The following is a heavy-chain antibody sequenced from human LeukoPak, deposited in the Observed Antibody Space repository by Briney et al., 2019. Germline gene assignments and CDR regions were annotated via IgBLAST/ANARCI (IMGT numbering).Heavy chain of an antibody. J-gene: IGHJ4*02. CDR2: ISWNSGSI. V-gene: IGHV3-9*01. Sequence: GGSLRLSCAASGFIFDDYAMHWVRHAPGKGLEWVSGISWNSGSIGYADSVKGRFIISRDNAKNSLYLQMNSLRAEDTALYYCAKAPGYSSGWFDYWGQGTLVTVSS. CDR1: GFIFDDYA. CDR3: AKAPGYSSGWFDY. D-gene: IGHD6-19*01.